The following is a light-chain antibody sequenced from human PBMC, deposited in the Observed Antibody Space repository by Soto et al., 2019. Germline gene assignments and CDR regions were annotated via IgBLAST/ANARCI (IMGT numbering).Light chain of an antibody. CDR2: EVS. CDR3: STYANSRPYV. V-gene: IGLV2-14*01. J-gene: IGLJ1*01. Sequence: QSVLGQPVSVSGCPGQSIKISCTGTSSDVGGYTYVSWYQQQSGKAPKLMIHEVSNRPSGVPNRFSGSKSGNTASLTISGLQAEDEADYYYSTYANSRPYVFGNGSKVTVL. CDR1: SSDVGGYTY.